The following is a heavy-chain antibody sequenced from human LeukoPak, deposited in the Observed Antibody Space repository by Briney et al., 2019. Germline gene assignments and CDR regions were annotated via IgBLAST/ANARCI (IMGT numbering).Heavy chain of an antibody. D-gene: IGHD2-21*02. CDR2: IGAAGDT. CDR3: ARGLPGGFDY. J-gene: IGHJ4*02. V-gene: IGHV3-13*04. CDR1: GFTFSSYD. Sequence: SGGSLRLSCAASGFTFSSYDMHWVRQAKGKGLEWVSGIGAAGDTYYSGSVKGRFTISRQNAQNSLYLQMNSLRVGDTAVYYCARGLPGGFDYWGQGTLVTVS.